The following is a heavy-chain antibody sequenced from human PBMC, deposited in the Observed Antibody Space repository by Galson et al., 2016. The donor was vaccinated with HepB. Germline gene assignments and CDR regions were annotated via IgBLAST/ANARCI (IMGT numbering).Heavy chain of an antibody. V-gene: IGHV5-51*01. CDR3: ARPVVGGGYYPHAFDI. J-gene: IGHJ3*02. CDR2: VYPGDSDT. Sequence: QSGAEVKKPGESLRISCEGSGYIFVDFWIAWVRQMPGKGLELMGIVYPGDSDTRYSPSFQGQVTISADKSIKTAYLQWNSLKASDTAMYYCARPVVGGGYYPHAFDIWGPATMVTVSS. D-gene: IGHD3-3*01. CDR1: GYIFVDFW.